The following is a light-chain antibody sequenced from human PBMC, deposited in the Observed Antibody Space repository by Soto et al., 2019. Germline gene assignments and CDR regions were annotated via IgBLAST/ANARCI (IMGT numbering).Light chain of an antibody. J-gene: IGLJ3*02. CDR1: SSDIGNYDF. Sequence: QSVLTQPASVSGSPGQSITISCTGTSSDIGNYDFVSWYQQVPGTAPKAMIYEVSSRPSGVSNRFSGSKSDNTASLTISGLRAEDEAHYHCCSYAGSRTFVFGGGTKLTVL. V-gene: IGLV2-23*02. CDR3: CSYAGSRTFV. CDR2: EVS.